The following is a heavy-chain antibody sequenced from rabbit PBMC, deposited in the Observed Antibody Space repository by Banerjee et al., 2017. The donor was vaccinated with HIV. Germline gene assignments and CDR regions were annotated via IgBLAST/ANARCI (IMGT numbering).Heavy chain of an antibody. V-gene: IGHV1S45*01. D-gene: IGHD6-1*01. Sequence: QEQLEESGGDLVKPEGSLTLTCTASGFSFSSGYDMCWVRQAPGKGLEWIACIYGDSSGSTYYASWAKGRFTISKTSSTTATLQMTSLTAADTATYFCARSETITGAYDLWGPGTLVTVS. CDR3: ARSETITGAYDL. CDR2: IYGDSSGST. J-gene: IGHJ4*01. CDR1: GFSFSSGYD.